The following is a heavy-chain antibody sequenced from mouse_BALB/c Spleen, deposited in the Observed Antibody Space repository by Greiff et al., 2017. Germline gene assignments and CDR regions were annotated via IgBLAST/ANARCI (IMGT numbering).Heavy chain of an antibody. CDR1: GFTFSDYY. Sequence: EVKLVESGGGLVKPGGSLKLSCAASGFTFSDYYMYWVRQTPEKRLEWVATISDGGSYTYYPDSVKGRFTISRDNAKNNLYLQMSSLKAEDTAMYYCARPFDYWGQGTSVTVSS. J-gene: IGHJ4*01. CDR3: ARPFDY. V-gene: IGHV5-4*02. CDR2: ISDGGSYT.